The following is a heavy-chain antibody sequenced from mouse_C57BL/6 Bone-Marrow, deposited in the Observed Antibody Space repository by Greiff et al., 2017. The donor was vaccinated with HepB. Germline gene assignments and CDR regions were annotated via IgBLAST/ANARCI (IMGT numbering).Heavy chain of an antibody. CDR2: INPNNGGT. V-gene: IGHV1-26*01. CDR3: ARGGYDVGDD. CDR1: GYTFTDYY. Sequence: EVQLQQSGPELVKPGASVKISCKASGYTFTDYYMNWVKQSHGKSLEWIGDINPNNGGTSYNQKFKGKATLTVDKSSSTAYMELRSRTSEDSAVYYGARGGYDVGDDWGQGTTRTVSS. D-gene: IGHD2-14*01. J-gene: IGHJ2*01.